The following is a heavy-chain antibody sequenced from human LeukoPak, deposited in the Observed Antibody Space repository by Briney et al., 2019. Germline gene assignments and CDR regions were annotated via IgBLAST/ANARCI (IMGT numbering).Heavy chain of an antibody. V-gene: IGHV1-46*01. CDR2: INPSGGST. CDR3: ARASSIAAAGQQAFDI. Sequence: ASVKVSCKASGYTFTSYYMHWVRQAPGQGLEWMGIINPSGGSTSYAQKFQGRVTMTRDTSTSTVYMELSSLRSEDTAVYYCARASSIAAAGQQAFDIWGQGTMVTVSS. D-gene: IGHD6-13*01. J-gene: IGHJ3*02. CDR1: GYTFTSYY.